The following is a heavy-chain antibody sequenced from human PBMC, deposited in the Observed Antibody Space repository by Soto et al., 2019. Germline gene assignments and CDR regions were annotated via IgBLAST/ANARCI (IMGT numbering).Heavy chain of an antibody. J-gene: IGHJ6*02. CDR2: INPSGGST. D-gene: IGHD1-26*01. CDR3: AREVVGATIRLYGMDV. CDR1: GYTFTSYY. V-gene: IGHV1-46*01. Sequence: ASVKVFCKASGYTFTSYYMHWVRQAPGQGLEWMGIINPSGGSTSYAQKFQGRVTMTRDTSTSTVYMELSSLRSEDTAVYYCAREVVGATIRLYGMDVWGQGTTVTVS.